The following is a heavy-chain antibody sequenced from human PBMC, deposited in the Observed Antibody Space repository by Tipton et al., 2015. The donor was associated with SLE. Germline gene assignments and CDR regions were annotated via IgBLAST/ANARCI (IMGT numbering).Heavy chain of an antibody. CDR3: ARALREELLWFGELDAFDI. Sequence: TLSLTCKVSGISISTHYWSWIRQPPGKGLEWIGQMHNSGDSTYNPSLKSRVTMSVDTSKNQFSLKLSSVTAADTAVYYCARALREELLWFGELDAFDIWGQGTMVTVSS. V-gene: IGHV4-4*09. CDR2: MHNSGDS. D-gene: IGHD3-10*01. CDR1: GISISTHY. J-gene: IGHJ3*02.